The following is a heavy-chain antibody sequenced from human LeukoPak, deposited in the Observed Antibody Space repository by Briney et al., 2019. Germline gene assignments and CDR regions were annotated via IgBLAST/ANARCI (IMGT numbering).Heavy chain of an antibody. V-gene: IGHV3-30*18. CDR3: AKHHDY. J-gene: IGHJ4*02. CDR2: ISYDGSNK. Sequence: PGRSLRLSCAASGFTFSGYGMHWVRQAPGKGLEWVAVISYDGSNKYYADSVKGRFTISRDNSKNTLYLQMNSLRAEDTAVYYCAKHHDYWGQGTLVTVSS. CDR1: GFTFSGYG.